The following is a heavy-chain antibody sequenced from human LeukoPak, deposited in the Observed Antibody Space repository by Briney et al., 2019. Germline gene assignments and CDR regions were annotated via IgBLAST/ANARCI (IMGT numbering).Heavy chain of an antibody. CDR2: IYYSGST. D-gene: IGHD3-3*01. CDR3: ARDRNSDYNWFDP. CDR1: GGSISSYY. V-gene: IGHV4-59*01. Sequence: SETLSLTCTVSGGSISSYYWSWIRQPPGKGLEWIGYIYYSGSTNYSPSLKSRVTISVDTSKNQFSLKLSSVTAADTAVYYCARDRNSDYNWFDPWGQGTLVTVSS. J-gene: IGHJ5*02.